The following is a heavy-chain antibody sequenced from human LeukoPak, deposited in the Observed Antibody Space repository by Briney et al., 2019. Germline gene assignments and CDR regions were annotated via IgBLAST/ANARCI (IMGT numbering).Heavy chain of an antibody. CDR1: GFTFSSYW. CDR2: INSDGSST. CDR3: ARDHPILLWFGERTYYFDY. J-gene: IGHJ4*02. D-gene: IGHD3-10*01. Sequence: GGSLRLSCAASGFTFSSYWMHWVRQAPGKGLVWVSRINSDGSSTSYADSVKGRFTISRDNAKNTLYLQMNSLRAEDTAVYYCARDHPILLWFGERTYYFDYWSQGTLVTVSS. V-gene: IGHV3-74*01.